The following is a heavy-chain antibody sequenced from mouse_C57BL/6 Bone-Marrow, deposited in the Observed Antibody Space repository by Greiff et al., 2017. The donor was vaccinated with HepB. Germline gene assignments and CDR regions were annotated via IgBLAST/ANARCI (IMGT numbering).Heavy chain of an antibody. CDR3: AREGGYYGSSQRYFDV. Sequence: QVQLQQSGAELARPGASVKLSCKASGYTFTSYGISWVKQRTGQGLEWIGEIYPRSGNTYYNEKFKGKATLTADKSSSTAYMERRSLTSEDSAVYFCAREGGYYGSSQRYFDVWGTGTTVTVSS. V-gene: IGHV1-81*01. CDR1: GYTFTSYG. D-gene: IGHD1-1*01. J-gene: IGHJ1*03. CDR2: IYPRSGNT.